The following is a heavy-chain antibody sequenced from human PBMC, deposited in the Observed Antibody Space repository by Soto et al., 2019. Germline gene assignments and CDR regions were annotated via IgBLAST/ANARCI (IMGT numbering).Heavy chain of an antibody. D-gene: IGHD3-10*01. CDR2: ISSSSIYT. CDR3: ARDSGSRKYGLDV. V-gene: IGHV3-11*06. CDR1: GFSISDDY. J-gene: IGHJ6*02. Sequence: QVQLVESGGGLVKPGGSLRLSCVASGFSISDDYMTWIRQAPGKGLEWVSHISSSSIYTSYAHSVKGRFTISRDNAKNSLYLQMSSLTSEVTAVYYCARDSGSRKYGLDVWGQGTTVIVSS.